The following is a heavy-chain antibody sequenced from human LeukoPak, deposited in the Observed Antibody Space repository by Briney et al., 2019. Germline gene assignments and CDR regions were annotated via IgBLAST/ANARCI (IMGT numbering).Heavy chain of an antibody. CDR2: IIPIFGTA. V-gene: IGHV1-69*13. CDR3: ARAPYYYDSSGYYGYYFDY. Sequence: ASVKVSCTASGGTFSSYAISWVRQAPGQGLEWMGGIIPIFGTANYAQKFQGRVTITADESTSTAYMELSSLRSEDTAVYYCARAPYYYDSSGYYGYYFDYWGQGTLVTVSS. J-gene: IGHJ4*02. D-gene: IGHD3-22*01. CDR1: GGTFSSYA.